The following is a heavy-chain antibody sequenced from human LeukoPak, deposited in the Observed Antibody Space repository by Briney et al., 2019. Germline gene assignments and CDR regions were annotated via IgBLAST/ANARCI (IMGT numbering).Heavy chain of an antibody. Sequence: ASVTVSFTASGYTFTSYGISWVRQAPGQGLEWMGWISAYNGNTNYAQKLQGRVTITTDTSTSTAYMELRSLRSDDTAVYYCALSPLFSAAMNFDYWGQGTLVTVSS. CDR2: ISAYNGNT. CDR1: GYTFTSYG. V-gene: IGHV1-18*04. J-gene: IGHJ4*02. CDR3: ALSPLFSAAMNFDY. D-gene: IGHD2-2*01.